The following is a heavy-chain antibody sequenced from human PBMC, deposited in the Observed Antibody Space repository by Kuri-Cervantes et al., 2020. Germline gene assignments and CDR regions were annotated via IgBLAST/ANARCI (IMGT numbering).Heavy chain of an antibody. D-gene: IGHD6-13*01. CDR3: AKDEGDSSSWYYYYYMDV. Sequence: GESLKISCAASGFTFSSYGMHWVRQAPGKGLEWVAFIRYDGSNKYYADSVKGRFTISRDNSKNTLYLQMNSLRAEDTAVYYCAKDEGDSSSWYYYYYMDVWGKGTTVTVSS. CDR1: GFTFSSYG. V-gene: IGHV3-30*02. J-gene: IGHJ6*03. CDR2: IRYDGSNK.